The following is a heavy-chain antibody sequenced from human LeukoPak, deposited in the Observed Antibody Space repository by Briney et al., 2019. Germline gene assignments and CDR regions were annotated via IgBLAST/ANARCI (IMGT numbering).Heavy chain of an antibody. CDR3: ANSRGVTTNFDY. J-gene: IGHJ4*02. D-gene: IGHD4-17*01. CDR1: GFTFSSFS. CDR2: ITTTSTTI. V-gene: IGHV3-48*02. Sequence: PGGSLRLSCAASGFTFSSFSMSWVRQAPGKGLEWVSFITTTSTTIYYADSVKGRFTISRDNAKNSLYLQMNSLRDEDTAVYYCANSRGVTTNFDYWGQGTLVTVSS.